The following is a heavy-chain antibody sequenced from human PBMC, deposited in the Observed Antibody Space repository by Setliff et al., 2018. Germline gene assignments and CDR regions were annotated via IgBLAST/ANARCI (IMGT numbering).Heavy chain of an antibody. CDR1: GGSISSGTYY. D-gene: IGHD4-17*01. CDR2: IYNSGNT. V-gene: IGHV4-31*02. CDR3: ARSMGDYGDYIEDAFDI. J-gene: IGHJ3*02. Sequence: SETLSLTCTVSGGSISSGTYYWNWVRQHPGKGLEWIGNIYNSGNTHYNPSLKSRVTISVDTSKNQLSLKLSSVTAADTAVYYCARSMGDYGDYIEDAFDIWGQGAMGTVSS.